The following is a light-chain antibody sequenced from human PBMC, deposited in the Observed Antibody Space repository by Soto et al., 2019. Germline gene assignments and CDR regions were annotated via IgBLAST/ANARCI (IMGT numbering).Light chain of an antibody. Sequence: DIPMTQSPSSLSASVGDRVTITCRASQSISSYLNWYQQKPGKAPKLLIYAASSLQSGVPSRFSDSGSGTDFTLTISSLQPEDFAAYSCQQSYSTPRTFGGGTKVELK. CDR2: AAS. CDR1: QSISSY. J-gene: IGKJ4*01. V-gene: IGKV1-39*01. CDR3: QQSYSTPRT.